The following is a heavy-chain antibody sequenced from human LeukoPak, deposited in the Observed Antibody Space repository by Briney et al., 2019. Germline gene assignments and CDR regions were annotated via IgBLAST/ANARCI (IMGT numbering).Heavy chain of an antibody. CDR3: ASWGSGYSYGYVPYYFDY. D-gene: IGHD5-18*01. Sequence: PGGSLRLSCSASGFIFGDSTMHWVRQVPGKGLEWVSEINRDSDSLHYAESVKGRSTISRDNAKNSLYLQMNSLRAEDTAVYYCASWGSGYSYGYVPYYFDYWGQGTLVTVSS. V-gene: IGHV3-9*01. CDR2: INRDSDSL. CDR1: GFIFGDST. J-gene: IGHJ4*02.